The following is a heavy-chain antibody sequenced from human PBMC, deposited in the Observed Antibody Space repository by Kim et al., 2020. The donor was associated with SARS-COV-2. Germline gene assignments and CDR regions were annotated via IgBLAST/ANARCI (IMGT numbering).Heavy chain of an antibody. Sequence: ADSVKGGLTNSRDNSKNALYLQMNSLRAEDTAVYYCARDSSSRYYYYGMDVWGQGTTVTVSS. J-gene: IGHJ6*02. V-gene: IGHV3-30*07. CDR3: ARDSSSRYYYYGMDV.